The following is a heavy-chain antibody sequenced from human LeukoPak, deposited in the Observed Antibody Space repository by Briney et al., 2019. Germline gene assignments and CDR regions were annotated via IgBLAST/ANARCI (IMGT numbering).Heavy chain of an antibody. CDR1: GYTFTSYG. CDR2: ISAYNGNT. Sequence: VASVKVSCKASGYTFTSYGISWARQAPGQGLEWMGWISAYNGNTNYAQKFQGRVTMTRDTSISTAYMELSRLRSDDTAVYYCARKGSGFWGPRVWGQGTLVTVSS. D-gene: IGHD3-16*01. V-gene: IGHV1-18*01. CDR3: ARKGSGFWGPRV. J-gene: IGHJ4*02.